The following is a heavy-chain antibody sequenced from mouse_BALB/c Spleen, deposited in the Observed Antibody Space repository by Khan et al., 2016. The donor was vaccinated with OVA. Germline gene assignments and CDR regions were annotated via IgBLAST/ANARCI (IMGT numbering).Heavy chain of an antibody. Sequence: QIQLVQAGPELKKPGETVRISCKASGYTFTTAGIQWVQKMPGKGLKWIGWINTHSGVPKYAEDFKGRFAFSLEISVSTAYLQITNLKNEDTATYFCARVWAAYYRNDGGAMEYWGQGTADTVSS. J-gene: IGHJ4*01. CDR2: INTHSGVP. CDR3: ARVWAAYYRNDGGAMEY. D-gene: IGHD2-14*01. CDR1: GYTFTTAG. V-gene: IGHV9-4*02.